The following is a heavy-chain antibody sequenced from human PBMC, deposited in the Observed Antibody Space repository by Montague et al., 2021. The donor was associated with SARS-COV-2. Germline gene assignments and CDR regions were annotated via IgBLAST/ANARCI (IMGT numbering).Heavy chain of an antibody. Sequence: SETLSLTCTVPSVSICSYYGAGLRHPPVKGLDYMGYNSYSGGTNYNPSLKSRVTISVDTSKNQFSLKLSSVTAADTAVYYCARGFDLWGRGTLVTVSS. CDR1: SVSICSYY. J-gene: IGHJ2*01. CDR3: ARGFDL. CDR2: NSYSGGT. V-gene: IGHV4-59*01.